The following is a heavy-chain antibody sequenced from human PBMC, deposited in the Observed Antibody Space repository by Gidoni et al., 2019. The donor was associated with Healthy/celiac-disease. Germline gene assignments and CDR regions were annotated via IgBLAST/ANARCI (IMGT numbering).Heavy chain of an antibody. D-gene: IGHD3-22*01. Sequence: QVQLVQSGDEVKKPGASVKVSCKVSGYTFTSYGISWVRQAPGQGLEWMGWMSAYNGNTNYAKKLQGRVTMTTDTSTSTAYMELRSLRSDDTAVYYCARDLTSYDYESSGYRLGCYLDLWCRGTLVTVSS. V-gene: IGHV1-18*01. CDR2: MSAYNGNT. CDR1: GYTFTSYG. J-gene: IGHJ2*01. CDR3: ARDLTSYDYESSGYRLGCYLDL.